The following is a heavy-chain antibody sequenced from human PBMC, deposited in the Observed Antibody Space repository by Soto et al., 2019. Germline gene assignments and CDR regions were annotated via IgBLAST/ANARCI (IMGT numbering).Heavy chain of an antibody. CDR1: GGSISSYY. D-gene: IGHD3-3*01. CDR3: ARGRGRITIFGVVTYFDY. Sequence: SETLSLTCTVSGGSISSYYWSWIRQPAGKGLEWIGEINHSGSTNYNPSLKSRVTISVDTSKNQFSLKLSSVTAADTAVYYCARGRGRITIFGVVTYFDYWGQGTLVTVSS. J-gene: IGHJ4*02. V-gene: IGHV4-34*01. CDR2: INHSGST.